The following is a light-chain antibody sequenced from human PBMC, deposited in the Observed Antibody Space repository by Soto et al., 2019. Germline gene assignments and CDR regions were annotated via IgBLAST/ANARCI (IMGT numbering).Light chain of an antibody. CDR3: QQYNNWSGT. J-gene: IGKJ1*01. Sequence: EIVMTQSPATLSVSPGERATLSCRASQSVSSNLAWYQQKPGQAPRLLIYGASTSATGIPARFSGSGSGTEFTLTISSLQSEDFAVYYCQQYNNWSGTFGQGTKVDIK. CDR1: QSVSSN. V-gene: IGKV3-15*01. CDR2: GAS.